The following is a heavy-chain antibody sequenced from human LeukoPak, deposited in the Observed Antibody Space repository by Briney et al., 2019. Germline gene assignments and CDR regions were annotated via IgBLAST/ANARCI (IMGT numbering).Heavy chain of an antibody. CDR1: GGSISSYY. V-gene: IGHV4-59*01. Sequence: SETLSLACTVSGGSISSYYWSWIRQPPGKGLEWIGYIYYSGSTNYNPSLKSRVTISIDTSKNQFSLKLSSVTAADTAVYYCARDLYGSGSYLIGFDYWGQGTLVTVSS. J-gene: IGHJ4*02. D-gene: IGHD3-10*01. CDR3: ARDLYGSGSYLIGFDY. CDR2: IYYSGST.